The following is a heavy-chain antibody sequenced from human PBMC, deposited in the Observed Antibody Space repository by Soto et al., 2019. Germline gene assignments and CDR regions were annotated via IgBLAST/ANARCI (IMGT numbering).Heavy chain of an antibody. CDR1: GFRFTRND. CDR2: MNTNLNAT. CDR3: AREVVEGRSVWLDP. J-gene: IGHJ5*02. D-gene: IGHD2-15*01. Sequence: QVLLVQSGTEVKKPGASVTVSCKASGFRFTRNDIHWVRQPPGHGLQWLGCMNTNLNATDSPNAFTGRVFMTWNSSISTLYLEMRELKYDDTAIYYCAREVVEGRSVWLDPWGQGTLVSVSS. V-gene: IGHV1-8*01.